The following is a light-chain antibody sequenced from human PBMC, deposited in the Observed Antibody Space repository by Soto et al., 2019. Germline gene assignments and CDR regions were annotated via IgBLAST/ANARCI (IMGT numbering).Light chain of an antibody. Sequence: DIQMTQSPSSLSASVGDRVTITCRASQAIRNYLAWYQQEPGKVPKLLIYAASTLQLGVPSRFSGSASGTDFTLTISSLQPEDVATYYCQQSFSAPDTFGQGTNVEIK. CDR1: QAIRNY. V-gene: IGKV1-27*01. CDR3: QQSFSAPDT. CDR2: AAS. J-gene: IGKJ1*01.